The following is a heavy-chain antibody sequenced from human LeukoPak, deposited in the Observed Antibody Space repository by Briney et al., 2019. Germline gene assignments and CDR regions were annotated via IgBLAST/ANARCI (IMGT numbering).Heavy chain of an antibody. CDR2: ISYGADRT. J-gene: IGHJ4*02. CDR3: AKGGHSLDYQTLYYFDY. Sequence: PGGSLRLSCAASGFPFSSHAMSWVRQAPGKGLEWVSTISYGADRTYYADSVEGRFTMSRDDSKSTLYLQMNSLRVDDTAVYYCAKGGHSLDYQTLYYFDYWGQGTLVTVSS. CDR1: GFPFSSHA. V-gene: IGHV3-23*01. D-gene: IGHD3/OR15-3a*01.